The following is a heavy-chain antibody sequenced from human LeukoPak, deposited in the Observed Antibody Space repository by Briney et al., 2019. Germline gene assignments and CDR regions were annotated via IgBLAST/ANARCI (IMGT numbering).Heavy chain of an antibody. CDR3: ARDSGYDRAYYYYMDV. CDR2: IYYIGNT. CDR1: GGSISSYY. J-gene: IGHJ6*03. Sequence: SETLSLTCTVSGGSISSYYWSWIRQPPGKGLEWIGYIYYIGNTNYNPSLKSRVTISVDTSKNQFSLKLSSVTAADTAVYYCARDSGYDRAYYYYMDVWGKGTTVTVSS. V-gene: IGHV4-59*12. D-gene: IGHD5-12*01.